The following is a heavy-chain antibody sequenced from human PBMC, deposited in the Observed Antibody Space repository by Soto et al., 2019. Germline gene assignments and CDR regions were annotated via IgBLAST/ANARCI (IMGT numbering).Heavy chain of an antibody. J-gene: IGHJ4*02. V-gene: IGHV3-23*01. CDR2: IVGSGGST. CDR3: ANAPGGDILTGPIDY. Sequence: HPGGSLRLSCAASGLIFSNYAMSWVRQAPGKGLEWVSTIVGSGGSTYYAESVKGRFTISRANSKNTLYLQMNSLRAEDTALYYCANAPGGDILTGPIDYWGQGTLVTVSS. D-gene: IGHD3-9*01. CDR1: GLIFSNYA.